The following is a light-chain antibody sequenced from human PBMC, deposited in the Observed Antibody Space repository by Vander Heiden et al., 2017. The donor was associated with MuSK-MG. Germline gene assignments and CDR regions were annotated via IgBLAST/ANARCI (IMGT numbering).Light chain of an antibody. CDR2: YKSDSDK. Sequence: QAVLTQPASLSASPGASASLTCTLRSGLNVGPYRIYGYQQTPESPPQYLMRYKSDSDKRQGSGVPRRFSGYKDASANAGILLIYGLQSEDEAGYYCMIWQSNAWVFGGGTKLTVL. V-gene: IGLV5-45*01. CDR1: SGLNVGPYR. J-gene: IGLJ2*01. CDR3: MIWQSNAWV.